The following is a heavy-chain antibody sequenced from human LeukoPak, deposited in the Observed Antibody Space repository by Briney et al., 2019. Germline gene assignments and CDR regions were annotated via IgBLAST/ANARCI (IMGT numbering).Heavy chain of an antibody. CDR2: ISGSGGST. D-gene: IGHD2-2*02. V-gene: IGHV3-23*01. J-gene: IGHJ4*02. CDR3: AKSPRTYCSSTSCYTNYFDY. Sequence: GGSLRLSCAASGFTFSSYAMSWVRQAPGKGLEWVSAISGSGGSTYYADSVKGRFTISRDNSKNTLYLQMNSLRAEDTAVYYCAKSPRTYCSSTSCYTNYFDYWGQGTLVTVSS. CDR1: GFTFSSYA.